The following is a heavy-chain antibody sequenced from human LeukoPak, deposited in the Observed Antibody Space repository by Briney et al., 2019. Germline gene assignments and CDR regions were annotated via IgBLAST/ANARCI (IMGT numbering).Heavy chain of an antibody. CDR1: GGSISSYY. CDR2: IYYSGST. J-gene: IGHJ6*03. D-gene: IGHD2-21*02. CDR3: ARHGGDVTHYYHMDV. Sequence: PSETLSLTCTVSGGSISSYYWGWIRQPPGKDLGWIGSIYYSGSTYYNPSLKSRLTMSVDTSKNQFSLKLSSVTASDTAVYYCARHGGDVTHYYHMDVWGKGTTVTVSS. V-gene: IGHV4-39*01.